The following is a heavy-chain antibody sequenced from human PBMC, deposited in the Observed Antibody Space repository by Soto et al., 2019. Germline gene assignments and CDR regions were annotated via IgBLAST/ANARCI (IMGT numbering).Heavy chain of an antibody. J-gene: IGHJ6*02. Sequence: QVQLVQSGAEVKKPGSSVKVSCKASGGTFSSYAVSWVRQAPGQGLEWMGGCIPIFGTANYAQKFQGRVTITADESTSTAYMELSSLRSEDTAVYDCAREDIVVVVAASEYYYYYGMDVWGQGTTVTVSS. CDR2: CIPIFGTA. V-gene: IGHV1-69*01. CDR1: GGTFSSYA. CDR3: AREDIVVVVAASEYYYYYGMDV. D-gene: IGHD2-15*01.